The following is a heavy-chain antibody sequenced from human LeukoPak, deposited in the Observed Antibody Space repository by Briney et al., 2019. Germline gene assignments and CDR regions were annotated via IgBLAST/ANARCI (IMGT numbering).Heavy chain of an antibody. CDR3: ARGSYYDRPSRSRVEY. D-gene: IGHD3-22*01. J-gene: IGHJ4*02. Sequence: PSQTLSLTCTVSGGSVSSGSYYWSWLRQPPGKGLEWIGYLYYSGSTNYNPSLKCRVTISVDTPKNQFSLKLTSVTAADTAVYYCARGSYYDRPSRSRVEYWGQGTLVTVSS. V-gene: IGHV4-61*01. CDR2: LYYSGST. CDR1: GGSVSSGSYY.